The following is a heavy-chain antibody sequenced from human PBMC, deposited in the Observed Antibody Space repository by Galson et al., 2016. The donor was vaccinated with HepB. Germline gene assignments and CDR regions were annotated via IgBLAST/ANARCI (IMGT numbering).Heavy chain of an antibody. CDR1: GASIRSSSYY. CDR2: IFHTGST. V-gene: IGHV4-39*01. J-gene: IGHJ4*02. D-gene: IGHD2-15*01. CDR3: GYWRG. Sequence: SETLSLTCTVSGASIRSSSYYWAWIRQTPGKGLEWIASIFHTGSTYYNPSLKSRVTISVDTSKNQFSLGLGSVTALDTAFYVCGYWRGWGQGILVAVSS.